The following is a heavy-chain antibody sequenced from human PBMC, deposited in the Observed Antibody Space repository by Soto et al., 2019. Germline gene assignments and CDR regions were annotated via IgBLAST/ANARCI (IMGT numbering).Heavy chain of an antibody. CDR1: GYDFTSYG. D-gene: IGHD2-21*01. J-gene: IGHJ3*02. CDR2: ISAYNGKR. Sequence: QGQLLQSGDEVKKPGASVRVSCRASGYDFTSYGISWVRQAPGQGLEWVSWISAYNGKRDTAQKFQGRVTMTLDTSTERADRELGDLTSADTAVYDCARGRIVASIHDAFEIWGQGTMVAVSS. V-gene: IGHV1-18*01. CDR3: ARGRIVASIHDAFEI.